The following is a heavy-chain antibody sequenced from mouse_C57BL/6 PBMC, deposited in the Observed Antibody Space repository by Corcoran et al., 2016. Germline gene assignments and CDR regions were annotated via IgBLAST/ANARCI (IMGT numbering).Heavy chain of an antibody. CDR2: INPNNGGT. CDR3: ARRDYYGSNDY. V-gene: IGHV1-26*01. J-gene: IGHJ2*01. Sequence: EVQLQQSGPELVKPGASVKISCKASGYTFTDYYMNWVKQNHGKSLEWIGDINPNNGGTSYNQKFKGKATLTVDKSSSTAYMELRSLTSEDSAVYYCARRDYYGSNDYWGQGTTLTVAS. D-gene: IGHD1-1*01. CDR1: GYTFTDYY.